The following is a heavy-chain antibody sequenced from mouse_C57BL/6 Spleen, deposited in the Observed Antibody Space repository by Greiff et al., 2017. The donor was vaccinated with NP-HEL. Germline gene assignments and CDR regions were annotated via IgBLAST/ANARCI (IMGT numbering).Heavy chain of an antibody. CDR1: GYAFTNYL. CDR3: ARSNYWYFDV. J-gene: IGHJ1*03. D-gene: IGHD2-5*01. V-gene: IGHV1-54*01. CDR2: INPGSGGT. Sequence: QVQLKESGAELVRPGTSVKVSCKASGYAFTNYLIEWVKQRPGQGLEWIGVINPGSGGTNYNEKFKGKATLTADKSSSTAYMQLSSLTSEDSAVYFCARSNYWYFDVWGTGTTVTVSS.